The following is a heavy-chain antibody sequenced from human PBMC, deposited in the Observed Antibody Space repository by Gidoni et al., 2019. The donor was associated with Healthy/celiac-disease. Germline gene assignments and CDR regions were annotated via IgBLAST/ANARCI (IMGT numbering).Heavy chain of an antibody. CDR3: AREEYYYDSSGYYGYYFDY. D-gene: IGHD3-22*01. V-gene: IGHV3-30*03. CDR2: ISYDGSNK. CDR1: AFTFSSYG. J-gene: IGHJ4*02. Sequence: QVQLVESGGGVVQPGRSLRLSCAASAFTFSSYGMHWVRQAPGKGLEWVAVISYDGSNKYYADSVKGRFTISRDNSKNTLYLQMNSLRAEDTAVYYCAREEYYYDSSGYYGYYFDYWGQGTLVTVSS.